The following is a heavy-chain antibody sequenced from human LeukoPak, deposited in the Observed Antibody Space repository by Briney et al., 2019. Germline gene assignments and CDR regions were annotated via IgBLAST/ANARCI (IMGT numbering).Heavy chain of an antibody. D-gene: IGHD3-16*01. CDR2: IIPILGIA. V-gene: IGHV1-69*16. Sequence: GASVKVSCKASGGTFSSYTISWVRQAPGQGLEWMGRIIPILGIANYAQKFQGRVTITTDESTSTAYMELSSLRSEDTAVYYCARDQGGLTPGSYYYYMDVWGKGTTVTVSS. CDR3: ARDQGGLTPGSYYYYMDV. J-gene: IGHJ6*03. CDR1: GGTFSSYT.